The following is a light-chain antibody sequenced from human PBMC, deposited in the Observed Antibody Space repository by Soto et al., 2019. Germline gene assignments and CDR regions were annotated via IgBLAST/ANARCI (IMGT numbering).Light chain of an antibody. CDR1: QSVSRY. CDR3: QQRSNWPRT. Sequence: IVLTQSPATLSLFPGESATLSCRASQSVSRYLAWYQQKPGQAPRLLIYDASNRATGIPARFSGSGSGTDFTLTISSLEPEDFAVYYCQQRSNWPRTFGPGTKVDIK. CDR2: DAS. V-gene: IGKV3-11*01. J-gene: IGKJ3*01.